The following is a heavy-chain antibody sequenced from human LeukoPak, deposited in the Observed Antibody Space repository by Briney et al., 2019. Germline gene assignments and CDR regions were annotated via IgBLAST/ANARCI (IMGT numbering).Heavy chain of an antibody. D-gene: IGHD2-2*03. J-gene: IGHJ6*04. CDR1: GFTFSSYS. CDR3: ARDELGYCSSTSCPRNYGMDV. CDR2: ISSSGSYI. Sequence: NPGGSLRLSCAASGFTFSSYSMNWVRQAPGKGLEWVSSISSSGSYIYYADSVKGRFTISRDNAKNSLYLQMNSLRAEDTAVYYCARDELGYCSSTSCPRNYGMDVWGKGTTVTVSS. V-gene: IGHV3-21*01.